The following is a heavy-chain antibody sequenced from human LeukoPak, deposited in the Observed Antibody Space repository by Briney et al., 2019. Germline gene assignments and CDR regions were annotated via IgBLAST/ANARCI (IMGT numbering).Heavy chain of an antibody. V-gene: IGHV4-30-4*01. J-gene: IGHJ5*02. Sequence: PSQTLSLTCTVSGGSISSGDYYWSWIRQPPGKGLEWIGYIYYSGSTYYNPSLKSRVTISVDTSKNQFSLKLSSVTAADTAVYYCARGFGEYYYDSSGYYYDWFDPWGQGTLVTVSS. CDR2: IYYSGST. CDR1: GGSISSGDYY. D-gene: IGHD3-22*01. CDR3: ARGFGEYYYDSSGYYYDWFDP.